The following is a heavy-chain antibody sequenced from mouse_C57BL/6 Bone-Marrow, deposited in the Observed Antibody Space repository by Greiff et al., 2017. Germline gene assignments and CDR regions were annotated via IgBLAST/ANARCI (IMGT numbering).Heavy chain of an antibody. V-gene: IGHV5-4*03. J-gene: IGHJ3*01. CDR1: GFTFSSYA. Sequence: EVKLVESGGGLVKPGGSLKLSCAASGFTFSSYAMSWVRQTPEKRLKWVATISDGGSYTYYPDNVKGRFTISRDNAKNNLYLQMSHLKSEDTAMYYCADYYGGAYWGQGTLVTVSA. CDR3: ADYYGGAY. CDR2: ISDGGSYT. D-gene: IGHD1-1*01.